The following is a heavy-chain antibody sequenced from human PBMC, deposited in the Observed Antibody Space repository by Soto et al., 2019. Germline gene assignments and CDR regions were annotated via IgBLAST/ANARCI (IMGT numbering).Heavy chain of an antibody. CDR3: ARGSGSYYAY. J-gene: IGHJ4*02. V-gene: IGHV4-61*01. CDR1: GASVSSGNYY. D-gene: IGHD1-26*01. CDR2: ISYSGST. Sequence: QVQLQESGPGLVKPSETLSLTCTVSGASVSSGNYYWSWIRQPPGKGLECIGYISYSGSTNYNPSLKSRATISIDTSKNQFSLKLSSVAAADTAVYYCARGSGSYYAYWGQGTLVTVSS.